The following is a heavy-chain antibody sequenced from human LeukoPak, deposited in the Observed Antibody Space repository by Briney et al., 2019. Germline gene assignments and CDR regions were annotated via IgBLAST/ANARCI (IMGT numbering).Heavy chain of an antibody. V-gene: IGHV3-23*01. J-gene: IGHJ4*02. D-gene: IGHD2-15*01. CDR1: GFAFSSFA. Sequence: GGSLRLSCVASGFAFSSFALDWVRQAPGRGLEWISVVSRTGSTKYYADSVKGRFTVSRDNSKNTVYLQMNSLRVDDSAVYYCAKRKNSPGYSSLDQWGQGTLVTVSS. CDR2: VSRTGSTK. CDR3: AKRKNSPGYSSLDQ.